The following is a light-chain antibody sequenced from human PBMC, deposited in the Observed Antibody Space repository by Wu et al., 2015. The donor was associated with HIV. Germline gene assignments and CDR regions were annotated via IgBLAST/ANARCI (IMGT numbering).Light chain of an antibody. CDR1: QSISSW. J-gene: IGKJ1*01. CDR2: KAS. Sequence: DIQMTQSPSTLSASVGDRVTITCRASQSISSWLAWYQQKPGKAPKLLIYKASSLESGVPSRFSGSGSGTEFTLTISSLQPDDFATYYCQQYNSYSEWAFGQRTKVEIK. CDR3: QQYNSYSEWA. V-gene: IGKV1-5*03.